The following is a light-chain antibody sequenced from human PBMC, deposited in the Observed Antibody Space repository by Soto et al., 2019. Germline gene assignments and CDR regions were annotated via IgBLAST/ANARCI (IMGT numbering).Light chain of an antibody. CDR2: VAS. V-gene: IGKV1-9*01. Sequence: GDRVTIACRTSQDISNYLAWYQQKPGKAPRLLIYVASTLQSAVPSRFSGSGSGTDFTLTISSLQPEDFATYYCQQLNTYPYTFGQGTKLEIK. J-gene: IGKJ2*01. CDR1: QDISNY. CDR3: QQLNTYPYT.